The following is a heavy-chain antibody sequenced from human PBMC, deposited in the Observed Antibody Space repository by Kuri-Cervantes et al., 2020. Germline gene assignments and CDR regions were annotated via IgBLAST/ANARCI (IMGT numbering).Heavy chain of an antibody. CDR2: ILHDVNNK. J-gene: IGHJ4*02. CDR1: GFTFSTYA. D-gene: IGHD3-3*01. CDR3: VAGTRNHDLWSGYY. Sequence: SLKISCAASGFTFSTYAVHWVRQAPGRGLEWVAVILHDVNNKFYADSVKGRFTISRDNSKNTLFLQMNSLRVEDTAVYFCVAGTRNHDLWSGYYWGPGTLVTVSS. V-gene: IGHV3-30*01.